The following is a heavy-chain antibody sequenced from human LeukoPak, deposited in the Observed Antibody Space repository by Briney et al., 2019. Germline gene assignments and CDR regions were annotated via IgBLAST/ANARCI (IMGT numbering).Heavy chain of an antibody. Sequence: SVKVSCKASGGTSNSHAISWVRQAPGQGLEWMGRIIPNLGTTNRAQNFQDRVTLTADKSTNTAYLELTSLTSDDTAVYYCATTNDGGGYQWGDFFDFWGQGTLVTVSS. D-gene: IGHD3-22*01. V-gene: IGHV1-69*04. CDR1: GGTSNSHA. CDR2: IIPNLGTT. CDR3: ATTNDGGGYQWGDFFDF. J-gene: IGHJ4*02.